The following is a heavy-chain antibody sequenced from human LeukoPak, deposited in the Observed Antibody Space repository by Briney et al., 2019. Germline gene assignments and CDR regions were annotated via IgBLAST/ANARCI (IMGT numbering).Heavy chain of an antibody. CDR2: VNPNSGDT. Sequence: GASVKVSCKASGYTFTDYYIHWLRQAPGQGLEWMGWVNPNSGDTNYAQKFQGRVTMTRDTSISTAYMEVSRLRSDDTAVYYCARDGAMDVWGRGTTVTVSS. J-gene: IGHJ6*03. CDR1: GYTFTDYY. CDR3: ARDGAMDV. V-gene: IGHV1-2*02.